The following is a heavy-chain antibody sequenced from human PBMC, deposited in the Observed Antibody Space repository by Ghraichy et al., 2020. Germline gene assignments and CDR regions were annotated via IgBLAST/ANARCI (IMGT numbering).Heavy chain of an antibody. CDR1: GVSITDYY. D-gene: IGHD6-19*01. J-gene: IGHJ3*02. Sequence: SETLSLTCTVSGVSITDYYWSWIRQPAGEGLEWIGRIYTSGSTNYNPSLKSRVTMSVDTSKNQFSLRLSSLTAADTAVYYCVRDVLVALYNSAWHDAFDIWGQGTMVTVSS. V-gene: IGHV4-4*07. CDR2: IYTSGST. CDR3: VRDVLVALYNSAWHDAFDI.